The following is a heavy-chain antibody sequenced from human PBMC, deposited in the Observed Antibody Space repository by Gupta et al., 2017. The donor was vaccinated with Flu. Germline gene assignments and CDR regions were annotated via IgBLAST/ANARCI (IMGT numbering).Heavy chain of an antibody. Sequence: EVQLVESGGGLVQPGGSLRLACVFSVFTFSASHMNWIHQAPGKGLEWISYIGSGGNTDYADSVRGRFTISRDNARDSLFLQMNSLRDEDTALYYCARDRNWAFSFWGQGALVTVSS. J-gene: IGHJ4*02. V-gene: IGHV3-48*02. CDR3: ARDRNWAFSF. CDR2: IGSGGNT. D-gene: IGHD2-15*01. CDR1: VFTFSASH.